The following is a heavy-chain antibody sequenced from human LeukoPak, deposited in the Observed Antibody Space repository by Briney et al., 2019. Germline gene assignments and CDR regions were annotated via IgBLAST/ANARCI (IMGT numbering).Heavy chain of an antibody. CDR1: GGSISSYY. D-gene: IGHD4-23*01. CDR2: IYYSGST. CDR3: ATTTTVVTAGTSTHNDAFDI. V-gene: IGHV4-59*01. Sequence: SETLSLTCTVSGGSISSYYWSWIRQPPGTGLEWIGYIYYSGSTKYNPSLKRRVTISVHTSNNQFSLKLSSVTAADTAVYYCATTTTVVTAGTSTHNDAFDIWGQGTMVTVSS. J-gene: IGHJ3*02.